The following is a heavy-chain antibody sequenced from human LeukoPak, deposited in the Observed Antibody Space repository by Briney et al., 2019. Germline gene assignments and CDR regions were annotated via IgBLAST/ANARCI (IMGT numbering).Heavy chain of an antibody. Sequence: GGSLRLSCAASGFTFSSYSMNWVRQAPGKGLEWVSGIGKNGGNPSYADSVKGRFTNSRDNAKNSLYLQMNSLRAEDTALFFCTRDPGTVAIDYWGQGTLVTVSS. V-gene: IGHV3-20*04. CDR2: IGKNGGNP. J-gene: IGHJ4*02. CDR1: GFTFSSYS. CDR3: TRDPGTVAIDY. D-gene: IGHD6-19*01.